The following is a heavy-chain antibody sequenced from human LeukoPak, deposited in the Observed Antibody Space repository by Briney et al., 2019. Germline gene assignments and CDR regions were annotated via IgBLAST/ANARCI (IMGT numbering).Heavy chain of an antibody. Sequence: ASETLSLTCTVSGDSISNTNYYWGWIRQPPGKGLEWIGSIYYSGRTYYNPSLKSRVTISVDTSKNRFSLKLSSVTAADTAVYYCARHPQYDILTPSPHPGFDPWGQGTLVTVSS. D-gene: IGHD3-9*01. CDR2: IYYSGRT. CDR1: GDSISNTNYY. J-gene: IGHJ5*02. V-gene: IGHV4-39*01. CDR3: ARHPQYDILTPSPHPGFDP.